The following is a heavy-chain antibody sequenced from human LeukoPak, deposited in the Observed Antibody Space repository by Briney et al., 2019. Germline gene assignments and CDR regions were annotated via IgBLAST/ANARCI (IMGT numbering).Heavy chain of an antibody. CDR2: IIPIFGTA. V-gene: IGHV1-69*05. J-gene: IGHJ4*02. Sequence: ASVKVSCKASGGTFSSYAISWVRQAPGQGLEWMGGIIPIFGTANYAQKFQGRVTMTRDTSTSTVYMELSSLRSDDTAVYYCARDPSITIFGVVTPYFDYWGQGTLVTVSS. CDR3: ARDPSITIFGVVTPYFDY. CDR1: GGTFSSYA. D-gene: IGHD3-3*01.